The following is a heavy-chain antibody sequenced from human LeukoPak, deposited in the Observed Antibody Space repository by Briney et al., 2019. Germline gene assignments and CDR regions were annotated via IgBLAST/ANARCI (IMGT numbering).Heavy chain of an antibody. V-gene: IGHV3-30-3*01. CDR1: GFTFSSYA. CDR2: ISYDGSNK. CDR3: ASVYSSGRVPLDY. D-gene: IGHD6-19*01. J-gene: IGHJ4*02. Sequence: GGSLRLSCAASGFTFSSYAMHWVRQAPGKGLEWVAVISYDGSNKYYADSVKGRFTISRDNSKNTLYLQMNSLRAEDTAVYYCASVYSSGRVPLDYWGQGTLVTVSS.